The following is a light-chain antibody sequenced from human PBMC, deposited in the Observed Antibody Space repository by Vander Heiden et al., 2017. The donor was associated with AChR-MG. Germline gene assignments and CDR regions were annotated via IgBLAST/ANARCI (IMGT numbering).Light chain of an antibody. V-gene: IGLV4-69*01. CDR2: LNSDGRH. Sequence: QLVLTQSPPATASLGASVKLPSTLSRWHSSYAIAWHQQQPDKGPRYLMKLNSDGRHSEGDVIPDRFSGSSSGAERYLTLSSLQSEDEADYYCQTWGTGSHVVFDGGTKLTVL. CDR1: RWHSSYA. CDR3: QTWGTGSHVV. J-gene: IGLJ2*01.